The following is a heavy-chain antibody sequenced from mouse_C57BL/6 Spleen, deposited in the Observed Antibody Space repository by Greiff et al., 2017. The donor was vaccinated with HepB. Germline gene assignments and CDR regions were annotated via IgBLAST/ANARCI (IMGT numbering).Heavy chain of an antibody. D-gene: IGHD1-1*01. CDR2: IYPRDGST. Sequence: VQLQQSDAELVKPGASVKISCKVSGYTFTDHTIHWMKQRPEQGLEWIGYIYPRDGSTKYNEKFKGKATLTADKSSSTAYMQLNSLTSEDSAVYFCARSGGLYYYGSSPWFAYWGQGTLVTVSA. J-gene: IGHJ3*01. CDR3: ARSGGLYYYGSSPWFAY. CDR1: GYTFTDHT. V-gene: IGHV1-78*01.